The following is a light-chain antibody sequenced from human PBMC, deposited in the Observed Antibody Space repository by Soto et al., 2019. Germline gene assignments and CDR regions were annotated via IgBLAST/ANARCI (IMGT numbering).Light chain of an antibody. CDR2: DAS. J-gene: IGKJ1*01. Sequence: DIQMTQSPSTLSASVVYRVTITCRASQSISTWLAWYQQKPGKAPKLLIFDASTLQSGVPSRFSGSGSGTEFTLTISSLQPDDFATYYCQQYYSDWKCGQGTKGDIK. V-gene: IGKV1-5*01. CDR1: QSISTW. CDR3: QQYYSDWK.